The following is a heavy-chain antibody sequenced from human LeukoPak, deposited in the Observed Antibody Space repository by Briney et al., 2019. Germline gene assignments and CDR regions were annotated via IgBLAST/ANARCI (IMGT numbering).Heavy chain of an antibody. Sequence: GGSLRVSCAASGFTFSSYNMNWVRQAPGKGLEWVSYISSSGSTIYYADSVKGRFTISRDNAKNSLYLQMNSLRAEDTAVYYCARVYDFWSGYSDWGQGTLVTVSS. D-gene: IGHD3-3*01. V-gene: IGHV3-48*04. CDR2: ISSSGSTI. J-gene: IGHJ4*02. CDR1: GFTFSSYN. CDR3: ARVYDFWSGYSD.